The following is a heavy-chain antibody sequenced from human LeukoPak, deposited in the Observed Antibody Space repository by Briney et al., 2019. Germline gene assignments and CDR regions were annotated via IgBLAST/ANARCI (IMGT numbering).Heavy chain of an antibody. J-gene: IGHJ4*02. D-gene: IGHD5-18*01. CDR3: ARVVGYSYADY. CDR1: GGSISSSSYY. Sequence: PSETLSLTCTVSGGSISSSSYYWGWIRQPPGKGLEWIGSIYYSGSTYYNPSLKSRVTISVDTSKNQFSLKLSSVTAADTAVYYCARVVGYSYADYWAREPWSPSPQ. V-gene: IGHV4-39*07. CDR2: IYYSGST.